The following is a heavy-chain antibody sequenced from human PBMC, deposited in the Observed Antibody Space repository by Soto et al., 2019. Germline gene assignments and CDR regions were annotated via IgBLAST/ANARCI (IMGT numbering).Heavy chain of an antibody. V-gene: IGHV1-69*13. CDR3: ASLPIAVAGTGYYYGMDV. J-gene: IGHJ6*02. CDR2: IIPIFGTA. Sequence: SVKVSCKASGGTFSSYAISWVRQAPGQGLEWMGGIIPIFGTANYAQKFQGRVTITADESTSTAYMELSSLRSEDTAVYYCASLPIAVAGTGYYYGMDVWGQGTTVTVSS. CDR1: GGTFSSYA. D-gene: IGHD6-19*01.